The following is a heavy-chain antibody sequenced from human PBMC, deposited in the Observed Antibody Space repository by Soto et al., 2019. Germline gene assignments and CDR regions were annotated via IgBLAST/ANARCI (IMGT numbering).Heavy chain of an antibody. CDR3: ATLFSGSYEVY. CDR1: GFTFSSYG. J-gene: IGHJ4*02. V-gene: IGHV3-30*03. D-gene: IGHD1-26*01. Sequence: QVQLVESEGGVVQPGRSLRLSCAASGFTFSSYGMHWVRQAPGKGLEWVAVISYDGSNKYYADSVKGRFTISRDNSKNTLYLQMNSLRAEDTAVYYCATLFSGSYEVYWGQGTLVTVSS. CDR2: ISYDGSNK.